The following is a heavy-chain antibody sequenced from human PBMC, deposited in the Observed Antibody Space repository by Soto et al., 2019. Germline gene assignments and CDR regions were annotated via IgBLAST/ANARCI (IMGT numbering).Heavy chain of an antibody. CDR2: INTYNGNT. V-gene: IGHV1-18*01. J-gene: IGHJ5*02. CDR1: GYTFTNYG. CDR3: ARGVGSGTYYNQYTWFDP. Sequence: QVQLVQSGAEVKKPGASVKVSCKASGYTFTNYGISWVRQDPGQGREWMGWINTYNGNTNHAQKLQARVTMTTDTTTSTAYMELRSLRSDDTSVYYCARGVGSGTYYNQYTWFDPWGQGTLVTVSS. D-gene: IGHD3-10*01.